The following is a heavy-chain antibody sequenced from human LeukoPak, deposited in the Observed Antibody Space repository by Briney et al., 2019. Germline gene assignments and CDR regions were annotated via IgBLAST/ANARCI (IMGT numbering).Heavy chain of an antibody. J-gene: IGHJ5*02. CDR3: ARDREYWFDP. V-gene: IGHV3-23*01. Sequence: GGSLRLSCAASGFTFSTYTLSWVRQTPGKGLEWVSIISGSGVTTYYADSVKGRFIISRDNSKNTLYLQMNSLRAEDTAVYYCARDREYWFDPWGQGTLVTVSS. D-gene: IGHD3-10*01. CDR2: ISGSGVTT. CDR1: GFTFSTYT.